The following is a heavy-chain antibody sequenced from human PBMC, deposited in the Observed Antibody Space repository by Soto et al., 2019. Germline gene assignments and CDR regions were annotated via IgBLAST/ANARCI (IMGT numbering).Heavy chain of an antibody. CDR1: GGPFSGYY. Sequence: PSETLSLTCAVYGGPFSGYYWSWIRQPPGKGLEWIGEINHSGSTNYNPSLKSRVTISVDTSKNQFSLKLSSVTAADTAVYYCARIAARSGYGMDVWGQGTTVTVSS. CDR3: ARIAARSGYGMDV. V-gene: IGHV4-34*01. J-gene: IGHJ6*02. D-gene: IGHD6-6*01. CDR2: INHSGST.